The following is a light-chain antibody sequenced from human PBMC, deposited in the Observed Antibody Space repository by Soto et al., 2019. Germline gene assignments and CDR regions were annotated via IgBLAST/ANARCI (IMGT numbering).Light chain of an antibody. J-gene: IGLJ2*01. CDR3: SSYAGSNNPVI. CDR1: SSDVGYYNY. V-gene: IGLV2-8*01. CDR2: EVA. Sequence: QSVLTQPPSASGSPGQSVSISCTGTSSDVGYYNYVSWYQQHPGKAPKLMLYEVARRPSGVPDRFSGSKSGNTASLTVSGLQADDEADYYCSSYAGSNNPVIFGGGTKLTVL.